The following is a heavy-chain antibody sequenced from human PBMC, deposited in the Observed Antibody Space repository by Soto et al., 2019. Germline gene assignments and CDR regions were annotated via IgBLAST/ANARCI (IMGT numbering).Heavy chain of an antibody. V-gene: IGHV1-18*01. D-gene: IGHD3-10*01. J-gene: IGHJ6*02. CDR3: ARDLKKRYGSGSYYQYYYGMDV. Sequence: EASVNVSCKSSGYTFTSYCISWVRQAPGQGLECMGWISAYNGNTNYAQRLQGRVTTTTDTSTSTAYMELRSLRSDDTAVYYCARDLKKRYGSGSYYQYYYGMDVWGQGTTVTVSS. CDR2: ISAYNGNT. CDR1: GYTFTSYC.